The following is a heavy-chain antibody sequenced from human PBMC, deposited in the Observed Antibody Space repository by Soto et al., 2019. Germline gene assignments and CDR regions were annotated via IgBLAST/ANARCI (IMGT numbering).Heavy chain of an antibody. CDR2: VYYGGST. CDR3: VRHRGGSYYYMDV. CDR1: GGSISSSSSY. D-gene: IGHD1-26*01. V-gene: IGHV4-39*01. Sequence: TSETLSLTCTVSGGSISSSSSYWGWIRQPPGKGLEWIGSVYYGGSTYHNPSLKSRVTMSVDTSKNQFSVKLSSVTAADTAVYYCVRHRGGSYYYMDVWGKGTTVTVSS. J-gene: IGHJ6*03.